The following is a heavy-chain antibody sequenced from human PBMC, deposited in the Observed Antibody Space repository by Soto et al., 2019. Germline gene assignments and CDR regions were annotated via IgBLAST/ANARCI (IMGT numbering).Heavy chain of an antibody. CDR2: MHPSSGRT. D-gene: IGHD1-26*01. CDR3: ARGVTAGVDY. J-gene: IGHJ4*02. Sequence: VAVKICCKPYGYRVTGIDINLVRQTTGQGLEWMGWMHPSSGRTGYAQKFQGRVTMTRDTSINTAYMELSSLTSDDTAFYYCARGVTAGVDYWGKGTLVTVSS. CDR1: GYRVTGID. V-gene: IGHV1-8*01.